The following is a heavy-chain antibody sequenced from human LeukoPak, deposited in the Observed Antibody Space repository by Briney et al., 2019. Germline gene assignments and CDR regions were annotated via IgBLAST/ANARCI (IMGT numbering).Heavy chain of an antibody. CDR3: ARSGYGDRSGSYYFYTLDY. J-gene: IGHJ4*02. CDR2: IYSSGST. D-gene: IGHD3-22*01. CDR1: GDSISGYY. V-gene: IGHV4-4*07. Sequence: SETLSLTCTVSGDSISGYYWSWIRQPAGKGLEWIGRIYSSGSTSYNPSLKSRVTMSVDTSKNQFSLRLSSVTAADTAVYYCARSGYGDRSGSYYFYTLDYWGQGTLVTVSS.